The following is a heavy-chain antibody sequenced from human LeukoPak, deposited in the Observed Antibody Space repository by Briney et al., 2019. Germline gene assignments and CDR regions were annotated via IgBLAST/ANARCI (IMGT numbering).Heavy chain of an antibody. V-gene: IGHV4-38-2*01. CDR3: ARLSTWFDP. Sequence: SETLSLTCAVSGYSISSGYYWGWIRQPPGKGLEWIGSIYHIGSTYYNPSLKSRVTISVDTSKNQFSLKLSSVTAADTAVYYCARLSTWFDPWGQGTLVTVSS. CDR2: IYHIGST. CDR1: GYSISSGYY. J-gene: IGHJ5*02.